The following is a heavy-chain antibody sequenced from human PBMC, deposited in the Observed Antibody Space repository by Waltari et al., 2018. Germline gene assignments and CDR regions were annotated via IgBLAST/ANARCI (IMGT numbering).Heavy chain of an antibody. D-gene: IGHD3-9*01. V-gene: IGHV3-33*01. CDR2: IWYDGSNK. CDR3: ARDQTDLTPFDY. J-gene: IGHJ4*02. Sequence: QVQLVESGGGVVQPGRSLRISCAASGITFSSYGMHWVRQAPGKGLEWVAVIWYDGSNKYYADSVKGRFTISRDNSKNTLYLQMNSLRAEDTAVYYCARDQTDLTPFDYWGQGTLVTVSS. CDR1: GITFSSYG.